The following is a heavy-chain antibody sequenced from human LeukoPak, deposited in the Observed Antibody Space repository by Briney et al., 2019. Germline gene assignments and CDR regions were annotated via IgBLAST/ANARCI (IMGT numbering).Heavy chain of an antibody. CDR2: IYSGGAT. V-gene: IGHV3-66*01. CDR1: GFTVSSNF. J-gene: IGHJ4*02. D-gene: IGHD6-6*01. CDR3: ATRGRSSSGHGFSLDC. Sequence: GGSLRLSCAASGFTVSSNFMNWVRQAPGKGLEWVSLIYSGGATYYADSVKGRFTITRDNSKNTLYLQMNSLRAEDTAVYYCATRGRSSSGHGFSLDCWGQGTLVTVSS.